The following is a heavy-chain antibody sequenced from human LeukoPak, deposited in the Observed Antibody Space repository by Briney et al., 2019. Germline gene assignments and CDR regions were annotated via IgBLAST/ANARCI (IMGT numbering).Heavy chain of an antibody. CDR3: AKDTAYCTNGVCSVSFDH. CDR1: GFTFDDYA. D-gene: IGHD2-8*01. J-gene: IGHJ4*02. V-gene: IGHV3-9*01. CDR2: ISWNSGSI. Sequence: PGRSLRLSCAASGFTFDDYAMHWVRQAPGKGLEWVSGISWNSGSIGYADSVKGRFTISRDNAKNSLYLQMNSLRAEDTALYYCAKDTAYCTNGVCSVSFDHWGQGTLVTVSS.